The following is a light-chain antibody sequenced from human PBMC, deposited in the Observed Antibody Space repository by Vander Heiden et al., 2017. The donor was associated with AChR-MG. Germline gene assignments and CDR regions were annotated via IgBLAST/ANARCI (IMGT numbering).Light chain of an antibody. CDR1: QGISNY. Sequence: DIQMTQSPSSLSATVGDRVTITCRASQGISNYLAWYQQKPGKVPKLLIYAASTLQSGVPSRFSGSGSETDFTLTISSLQPEDVATYYCQKYNSAFFTFGPGTKVDFK. V-gene: IGKV1-27*01. CDR2: AAS. CDR3: QKYNSAFFT. J-gene: IGKJ3*01.